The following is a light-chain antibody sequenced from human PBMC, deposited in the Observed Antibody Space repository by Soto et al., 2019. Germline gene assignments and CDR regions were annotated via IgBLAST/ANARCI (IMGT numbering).Light chain of an antibody. CDR2: GAS. V-gene: IGKV3-20*01. J-gene: IGKJ1*01. CDR3: QQYVSSPWT. CDR1: QSLSSNY. Sequence: DIVLTQSPGTLSLSPGERATLSCRASQSLSSNYLAWYQQKPGQAPRLLIYGASSRATGIPDRFSGSGSGTDFTLTISRLEPEDFAVYYCQQYVSSPWTFGQGTKVEIK.